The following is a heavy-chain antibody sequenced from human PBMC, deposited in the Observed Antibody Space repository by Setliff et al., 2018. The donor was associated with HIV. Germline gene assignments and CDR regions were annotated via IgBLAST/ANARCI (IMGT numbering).Heavy chain of an antibody. J-gene: IGHJ3*02. Sequence: ASVKVSCKVSGYTLTELSIHWVRQAPGKGLEWMGGFDPEYDKTFHAQKFQGRVTMSEDTSTDTAYMELTSLRSEDTAVYYCATRAYDSSGYLRSRVSGAAFDIWGQGNPGHRLL. CDR2: FDPEYDKT. V-gene: IGHV1-24*01. CDR3: ATRAYDSSGYLRSRVSGAAFDI. D-gene: IGHD3-22*01. CDR1: GYTLTELS.